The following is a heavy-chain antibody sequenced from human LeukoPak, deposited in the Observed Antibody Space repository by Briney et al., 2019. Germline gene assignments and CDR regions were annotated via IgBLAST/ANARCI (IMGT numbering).Heavy chain of an antibody. Sequence: PGGSLRLSCAASGFTFSSYWMSWVRQAPGKGLEFVSVISTNGDRTYYADSVKGRFTISRDNSKNTLYLQMGSLRADDMAVYYCARGLAISSSGWYDTFDYWGQGALVTVSS. D-gene: IGHD6-19*01. J-gene: IGHJ4*02. CDR3: ARGLAISSSGWYDTFDY. CDR2: ISTNGDRT. V-gene: IGHV3-64*02. CDR1: GFTFSSYW.